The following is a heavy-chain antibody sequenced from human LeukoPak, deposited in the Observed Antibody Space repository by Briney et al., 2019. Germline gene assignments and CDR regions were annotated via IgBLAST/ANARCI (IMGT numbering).Heavy chain of an antibody. CDR1: GGSISSSSYH. J-gene: IGHJ5*02. V-gene: IGHV4-39*01. D-gene: IGHD6-13*01. Sequence: SETLSLTCTVSGGSISSSSYHWGWIRQPPGKGLEWIGSIYYSGSTYYNPSLKSRVTISVDTSKNQFSLKLSSVTAADTAVYYCASDSSSWNNWFDPWGQGTLVTVSS. CDR2: IYYSGST. CDR3: ASDSSSWNNWFDP.